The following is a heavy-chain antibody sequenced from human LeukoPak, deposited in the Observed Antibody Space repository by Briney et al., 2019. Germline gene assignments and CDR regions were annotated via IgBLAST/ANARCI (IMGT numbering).Heavy chain of an antibody. Sequence: PGGSLRLSCTASGFTFSSSGMHWVRQAPGTGLEWVAFISHEGSEKYYADSVKGRLTISRDNSKNTLYLQMNTLRDEDTAVFYCATDRGWFFDYWGQGTLVTVAS. CDR3: ATDRGWFFDY. D-gene: IGHD6-19*01. V-gene: IGHV3-30*03. CDR2: ISHEGSEK. CDR1: GFTFSSSG. J-gene: IGHJ4*02.